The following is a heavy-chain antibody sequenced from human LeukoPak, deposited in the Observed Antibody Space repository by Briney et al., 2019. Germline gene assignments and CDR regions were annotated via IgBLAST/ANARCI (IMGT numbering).Heavy chain of an antibody. Sequence: ASVKVSCKASGGTFSSYAISWVRQAPGQGLEWMGGIIPIFGTANYAQNFQGRVTITTDESTSTAYMELSSLRSEDTAVYYCARAYDSGSYVFDYWGQGTLVTVSS. D-gene: IGHD1-26*01. J-gene: IGHJ4*02. CDR2: IIPIFGTA. CDR3: ARAYDSGSYVFDY. V-gene: IGHV1-69*05. CDR1: GGTFSSYA.